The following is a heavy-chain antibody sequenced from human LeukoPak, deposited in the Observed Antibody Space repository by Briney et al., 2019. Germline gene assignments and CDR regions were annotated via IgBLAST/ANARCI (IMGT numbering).Heavy chain of an antibody. D-gene: IGHD3-22*01. J-gene: IGHJ4*02. CDR3: ARGSGLPDSNGFHYFDY. V-gene: IGHV1-2*02. Sequence: ASVKVSCESSGYTFTSYYIHWVRQAPGQGLEWMGWINPNSGATTSAQKFHDTPTMTRDTSINTAYMELRWLRSVDTAVYLCARGSGLPDSNGFHYFDYWGQGTLVTVSS. CDR1: GYTFTSYY. CDR2: INPNSGAT.